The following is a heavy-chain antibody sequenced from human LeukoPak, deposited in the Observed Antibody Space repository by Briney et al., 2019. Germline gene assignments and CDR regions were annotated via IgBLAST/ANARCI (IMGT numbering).Heavy chain of an antibody. CDR2: IHPGDSDT. J-gene: IGHJ4*02. V-gene: IGHV5-51*01. CDR1: GHSFTSNW. D-gene: IGHD5-18*01. Sequence: GESLKISCKGSGHSFTSNWIGWVRQMPGKGLEWMGIIHPGDSDTRYSPSFQGQVTISADKSVSTAYLQWSSLKASDTAMYYCARQGPIQLDSWGQGTLVTVSS. CDR3: ARQGPIQLDS.